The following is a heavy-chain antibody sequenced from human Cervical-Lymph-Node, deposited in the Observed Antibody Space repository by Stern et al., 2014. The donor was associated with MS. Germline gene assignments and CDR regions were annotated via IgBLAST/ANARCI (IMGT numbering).Heavy chain of an antibody. CDR1: GFTFSSYG. CDR3: AKGVDTAMADY. D-gene: IGHD5-18*01. J-gene: IGHJ4*02. CDR2: ISYDGSNK. V-gene: IGHV3-30*18. Sequence: VQLVESGGGVVQPGRSLGLSCAASGFTFSSYGMHWVRQAPGKGLEWVAVISYDGSNKYYADSVKGRFPISRDNSKNTLYLQMNSLRAEDTAVYYCAKGVDTAMADYWGQGTLVTVSS.